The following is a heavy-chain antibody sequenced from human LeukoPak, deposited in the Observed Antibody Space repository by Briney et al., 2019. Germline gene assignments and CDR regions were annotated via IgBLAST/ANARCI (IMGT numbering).Heavy chain of an antibody. CDR3: AKGRDDYLFYYYGMDV. D-gene: IGHD4-17*01. J-gene: IGHJ6*02. V-gene: IGHV3-53*01. CDR2: IYSGGST. Sequence: GGSLRLSCAASGFTVSSNYMSWVRQAPGKGLEWVSVIYSGGSTYYADSVKGRFTISRDNSKNTLYLQMNSLRAEDTAVYYCAKGRDDYLFYYYGMDVWGQGTTVTVSS. CDR1: GFTVSSNY.